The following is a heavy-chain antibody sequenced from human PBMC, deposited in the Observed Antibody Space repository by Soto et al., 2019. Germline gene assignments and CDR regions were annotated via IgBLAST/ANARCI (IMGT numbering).Heavy chain of an antibody. Sequence: ESGPTLVNPTQSLTLTCTFSGVSLSTNGVGVGCIRQPPGKALEWLAVIYWNDDKRYSPSLMSKVTITKDTSKNQVVLKMTNMDPMDTGTYYCAHRPPGGIHRFNLWGQGTMVTDS. V-gene: IGHV2-5*01. J-gene: IGHJ3*01. CDR1: GVSLSTNGVG. CDR2: IYWNDDK. D-gene: IGHD1-26*01. CDR3: AHRPPGGIHRFNL.